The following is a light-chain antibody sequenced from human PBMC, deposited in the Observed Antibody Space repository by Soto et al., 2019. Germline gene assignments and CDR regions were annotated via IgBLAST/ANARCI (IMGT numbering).Light chain of an antibody. CDR1: HNIRNS. V-gene: IGKV1-39*01. CDR2: ASS. Sequence: LPIKKSPYSSSPYVVDIVTIICRASHNIRNSLNWYQQKPGKAPKFLIYASSSLQSGAPSRFSGSASGTDFTLTTSRLQPEDFTTYYCQQCYSTTLRFGEVSKVAIK. CDR3: QQCYSTTLR. J-gene: IGKJ4*02.